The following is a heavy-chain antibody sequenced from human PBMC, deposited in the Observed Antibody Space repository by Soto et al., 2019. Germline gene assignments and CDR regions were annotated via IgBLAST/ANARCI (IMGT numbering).Heavy chain of an antibody. CDR3: ARGDGDTLDY. J-gene: IGHJ4*02. V-gene: IGHV1-18*01. CDR1: GYTFTHYG. Sequence: QVQLVQSGAEVKKPGASVKVSCKASGYTFTHYGITWVRQAPGQGLEWTGWINAYVGETKSAQKYQGRITVTMETSTNTAYLELSSLRSDDTAVYYCARGDGDTLDYWGLGTLVRVSA. CDR2: INAYVGET.